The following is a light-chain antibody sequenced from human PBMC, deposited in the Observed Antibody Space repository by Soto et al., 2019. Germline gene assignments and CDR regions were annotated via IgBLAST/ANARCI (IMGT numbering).Light chain of an antibody. CDR3: SSYTGSNTVV. CDR2: GVT. J-gene: IGLJ2*01. V-gene: IGLV2-8*01. CDR1: SSDVGGYNF. Sequence: QSALTQPPSASGSLGQSVTISCTGTSSDVGGYNFISWYQQHPGKAPKLMIYGVTKRPSGVPDRFSGSKSGNTASLTVSGLQADDEADYYCSSYTGSNTVVFGGGTKVTVL.